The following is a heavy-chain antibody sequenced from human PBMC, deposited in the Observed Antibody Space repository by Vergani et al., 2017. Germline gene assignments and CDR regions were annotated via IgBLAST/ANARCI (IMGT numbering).Heavy chain of an antibody. J-gene: IGHJ6*02. CDR3: ARERRELLNPYYYYGMDV. CDR1: GGSISSYY. Sequence: QVQLQESGPGLVKPSETLSLTCTVSGGSISSYYWSWIRQPPGKGLEWIGYIYYSGSTNYNPSLKSRVTISVDTSKNQFSLKLSSVTAADTAVYYCARERRELLNPYYYYGMDVWGQGTTVTVSS. V-gene: IGHV4-59*01. D-gene: IGHD1-26*01. CDR2: IYYSGST.